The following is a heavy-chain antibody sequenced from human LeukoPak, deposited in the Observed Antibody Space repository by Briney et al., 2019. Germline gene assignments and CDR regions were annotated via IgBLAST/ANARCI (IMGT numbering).Heavy chain of an antibody. CDR3: ARDDVAWNDVHWFDP. CDR1: GFTFSYYT. Sequence: GGSLRLSCAASGFTFSYYTMSWVRQAPGKGLEWVSSISSTGSSIYYADSVKGRFTISRDNAKNSLYLQMSSLRVEDTAVYYCARDDVAWNDVHWFDPWGQGTLVTASS. CDR2: ISSTGSSI. D-gene: IGHD1-1*01. V-gene: IGHV3-21*01. J-gene: IGHJ5*02.